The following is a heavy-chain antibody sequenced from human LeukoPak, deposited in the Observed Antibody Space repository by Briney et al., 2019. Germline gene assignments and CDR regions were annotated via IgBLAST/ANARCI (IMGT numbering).Heavy chain of an antibody. V-gene: IGHV3-23*01. CDR2: VSNGKT. CDR3: VREAGYCAPVCVKTNWFDP. J-gene: IGHJ5*02. D-gene: IGHD2-15*01. Sequence: GGSLRLSCAASGFTFSSSALSWVRQPPGKGLEWVAAVSNGKTYYADSVRGRFAISRDDSTNTVYLHMNSLRDEDTALYHCVREAGYCAPVCVKTNWFDPWGQGTLVTVSS. CDR1: GFTFSSSA.